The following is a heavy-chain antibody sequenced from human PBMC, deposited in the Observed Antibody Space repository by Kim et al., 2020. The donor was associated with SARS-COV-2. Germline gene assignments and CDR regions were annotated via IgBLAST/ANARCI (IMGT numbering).Heavy chain of an antibody. J-gene: IGHJ6*02. Sequence: SVKGRFTISRDNSKNTLYLQMSSLRAEDTAVYYCAKGYSSSSSYYYGMDVWGQGTTVTVSS. D-gene: IGHD6-13*01. CDR3: AKGYSSSSSYYYGMDV. V-gene: IGHV3-30*02.